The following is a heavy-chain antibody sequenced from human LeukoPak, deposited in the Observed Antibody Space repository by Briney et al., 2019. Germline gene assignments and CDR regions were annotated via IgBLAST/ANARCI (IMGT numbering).Heavy chain of an antibody. CDR1: GFTFRSYS. Sequence: PGGSLRLSCTASGFTFRSYSMNWVRQAPGKGLEWVSTISSISHYIYYADSVKGRFTISRDNAENSLYLQMNSLRAEDMAVYYCTRDLSLGMPPGFDYWGQGTLATVSS. CDR3: TRDLSLGMPPGFDY. J-gene: IGHJ4*02. D-gene: IGHD2-2*01. CDR2: ISSISHYI. V-gene: IGHV3-21*01.